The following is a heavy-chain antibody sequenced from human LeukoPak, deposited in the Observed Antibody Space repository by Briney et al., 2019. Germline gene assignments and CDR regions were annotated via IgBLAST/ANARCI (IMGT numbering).Heavy chain of an antibody. CDR2: IRSKAYGGTT. Sequence: PGRSLRLSCTASGSTFGDYAMSWVRQAPGKGLEWVGFIRSKAYGGTTEYAASVKGRFTISRDDSKSIAYLQMNSLKTEDTAVYYCTRVQGSSTSWGQGTLVTVSS. D-gene: IGHD2-2*01. J-gene: IGHJ4*02. CDR1: GSTFGDYA. CDR3: TRVQGSSTS. V-gene: IGHV3-49*04.